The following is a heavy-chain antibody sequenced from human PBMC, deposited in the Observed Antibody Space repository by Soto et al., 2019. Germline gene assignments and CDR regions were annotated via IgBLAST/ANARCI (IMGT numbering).Heavy chain of an antibody. CDR1: GGSVRRGNYY. J-gene: IGHJ4*02. Sequence: SETLSLTCTASGGSVRRGNYYWSWIRQFPGKGLEWIGYISNSGRTHYNPSLMSRITILVDTSKNQFFLELGSVTAADTALYYCARADYATGSYYPDYWGQGTLVTVSS. CDR3: ARADYATGSYYPDY. CDR2: ISNSGRT. D-gene: IGHD3-10*01. V-gene: IGHV4-31*03.